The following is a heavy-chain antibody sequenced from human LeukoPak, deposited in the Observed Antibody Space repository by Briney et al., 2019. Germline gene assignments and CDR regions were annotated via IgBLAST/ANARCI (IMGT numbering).Heavy chain of an antibody. CDR2: INHSGST. Sequence: PSETLSLTCTVSGGSISSGGYYWSWIRQHPGKGLEWIGEINHSGSTNYNPSLKSRVTISVDTSKNQFSLRLSSVTAADTAVYYCARGRVVVVPAAQERGYYGSGAFDPWGQGTLVTVSS. J-gene: IGHJ5*02. V-gene: IGHV4-39*07. D-gene: IGHD2-2*01. CDR3: ARGRVVVVPAAQERGYYGSGAFDP. CDR1: GGSISSGGYY.